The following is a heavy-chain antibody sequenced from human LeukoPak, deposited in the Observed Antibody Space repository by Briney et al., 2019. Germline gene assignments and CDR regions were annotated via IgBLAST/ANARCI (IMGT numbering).Heavy chain of an antibody. Sequence: GGSLRLSCAASGFTFSSYWMSWFCQIPGKGLEWLGNIKTDGSEKYYLDSVRGRFTISRDNAKNSLFLQMNSLRGEDTAVYYCVRDYVWGTYDPGYWGQGTLVTVTS. J-gene: IGHJ4*02. CDR2: IKTDGSEK. D-gene: IGHD3-16*01. CDR1: GFTFSSYW. V-gene: IGHV3-7*01. CDR3: VRDYVWGTYDPGY.